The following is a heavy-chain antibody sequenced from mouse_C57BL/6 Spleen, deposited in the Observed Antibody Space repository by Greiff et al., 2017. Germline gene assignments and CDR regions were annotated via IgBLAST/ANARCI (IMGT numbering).Heavy chain of an antibody. CDR1: GYTFTDYY. CDR2: IYPGSGNT. D-gene: IGHD2-4*01. J-gene: IGHJ2*01. V-gene: IGHV1-76*01. Sequence: VQLQQSGAELVRPGASVKLSCKAYGYTFTDYYINWVKQRPGQGLEWIARIYPGSGNTYYNEKFKGKATLTAEKSSSTAYMQLSSLTSDDSAVYFCARNYDYLFDYWGQGTTLTVSS. CDR3: ARNYDYLFDY.